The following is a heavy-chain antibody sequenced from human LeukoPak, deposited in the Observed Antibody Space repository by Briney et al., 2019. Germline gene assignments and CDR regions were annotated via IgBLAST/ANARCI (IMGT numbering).Heavy chain of an antibody. CDR3: ARAYYDFWSGYSVDY. CDR2: ISAYNGNT. D-gene: IGHD3-3*01. CDR1: GYTFTSYG. V-gene: IGHV1-18*01. J-gene: IGHJ4*02. Sequence: ASVKVSCKASGYTFTSYGISWVRQAPGQRLEWMGWISAYNGNTNYAQKLQGRVTMTTDTSTSTAYMELRSLRSDDTAVYYCARAYYDFWSGYSVDYWGQGTLVTVSS.